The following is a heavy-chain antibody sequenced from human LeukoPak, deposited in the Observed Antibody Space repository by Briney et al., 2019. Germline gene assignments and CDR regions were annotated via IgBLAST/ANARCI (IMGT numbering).Heavy chain of an antibody. Sequence: GASVKVSCKASGYSFSRYGLTWVRQAPGQGLEWMGWTSTYKGNTNYAQKFQGRVTMTTDTSTSTAYMELRSLRSDDTAMYFCARDFDTLTGYDSATYYFDCWGQGTLVTVSS. CDR3: ARDFDTLTGYDSATYYFDC. CDR1: GYSFSRYG. D-gene: IGHD3-9*01. CDR2: TSTYKGNT. J-gene: IGHJ4*02. V-gene: IGHV1-18*01.